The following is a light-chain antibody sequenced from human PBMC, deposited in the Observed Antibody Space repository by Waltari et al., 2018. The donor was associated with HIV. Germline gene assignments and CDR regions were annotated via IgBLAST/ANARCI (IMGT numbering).Light chain of an antibody. V-gene: IGLV2-23*02. CDR3: CSYAGSVV. CDR1: RRAVGTYNL. Sequence: QSALPQPASVSGSPGQSITISCTGTRRAVGTYNLVSWYQQHPGKAPKLMISEVSKRPSGVSNRFSGSKSGNTASLTISGLQAEDEADYYCCSYAGSVVFGGGTKLTVL. J-gene: IGLJ2*01. CDR2: EVS.